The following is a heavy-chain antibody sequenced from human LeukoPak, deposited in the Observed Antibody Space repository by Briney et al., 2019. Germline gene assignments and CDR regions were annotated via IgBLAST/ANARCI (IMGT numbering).Heavy chain of an antibody. V-gene: IGHV3-21*01. D-gene: IGHD3-3*01. J-gene: IGHJ4*02. CDR1: GFTFSSYS. CDR2: ISSSSSCI. CDR3: ARAPDDYDFWSGYYTTWRYFDY. Sequence: PGGSLRLSCAASGFTFSSYSMNWVRQAPGKGLEWVSSISSSSSCIYYAHSVKGRFTISRDNAKNSLYLQMNSLRAEDTAVYYCARAPDDYDFWSGYYTTWRYFDYWGQGTLVTVSS.